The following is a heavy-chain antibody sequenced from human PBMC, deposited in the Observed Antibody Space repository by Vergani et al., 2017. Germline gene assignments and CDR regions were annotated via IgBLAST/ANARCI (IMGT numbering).Heavy chain of an antibody. V-gene: IGHV1-46*03. Sequence: QVLLVQSGAEVKKPGASVRVSCKTSGYTFTNYYMHWVRQAPGQGLEWMGIINPSGGSTSYAQKFQGRVTMTRDTSTSKVYMELSSLRSEDTAVYYCARDLGDYYDSSGYSKADAFDIWGQGTMVTVSS. CDR1: GYTFTNYY. D-gene: IGHD3-22*01. CDR3: ARDLGDYYDSSGYSKADAFDI. CDR2: INPSGGST. J-gene: IGHJ3*02.